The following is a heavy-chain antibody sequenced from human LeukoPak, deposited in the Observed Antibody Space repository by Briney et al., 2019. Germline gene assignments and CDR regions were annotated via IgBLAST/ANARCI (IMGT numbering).Heavy chain of an antibody. CDR1: GYTFTSYD. D-gene: IGHD3-3*01. CDR2: MNPNSGNT. J-gene: IGHJ6*03. CDR3: ARLYYDFWSGYLSEDYYYMDV. V-gene: IGHV1-8*01. Sequence: EASVKVSCKASGYTFTSYDINWVRQATGQGLEWMGWMNPNSGNTGYAQKFQGRVTVTRNTSISTAYMELSSLRSEDTAVYCCARLYYDFWSGYLSEDYYYMDVWGKGTTVTVSS.